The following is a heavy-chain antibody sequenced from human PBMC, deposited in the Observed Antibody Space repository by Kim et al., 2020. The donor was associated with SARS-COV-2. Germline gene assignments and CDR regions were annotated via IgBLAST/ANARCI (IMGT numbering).Heavy chain of an antibody. V-gene: IGHV3-21*01. J-gene: IGHJ4*02. Sequence: ADSVKGRFTISRDNAKNSLYLQMNSLRAEDTAVYYCARVGGLAAAGGVDYWGQGTLVTVSS. D-gene: IGHD6-13*01. CDR3: ARVGGLAAAGGVDY.